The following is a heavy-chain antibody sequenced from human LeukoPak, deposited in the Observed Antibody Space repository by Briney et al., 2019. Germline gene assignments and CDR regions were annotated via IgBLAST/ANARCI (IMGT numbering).Heavy chain of an antibody. V-gene: IGHV1-18*01. Sequence: ASVKVSCKASGYTFTSYGISWVRQAPGQGLEWMGWISAYNGNTNYAQKLQGRVTMTTDTSTSTAYMELRGLRSDDTAVYYCARVVQEYYDSSGSDAFDIWGQGTMVTVSS. D-gene: IGHD3-22*01. CDR1: GYTFTSYG. CDR2: ISAYNGNT. J-gene: IGHJ3*02. CDR3: ARVVQEYYDSSGSDAFDI.